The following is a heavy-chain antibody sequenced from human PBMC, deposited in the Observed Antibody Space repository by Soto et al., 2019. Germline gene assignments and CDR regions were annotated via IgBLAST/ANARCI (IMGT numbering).Heavy chain of an antibody. J-gene: IGHJ4*02. CDR1: GFSFSSYG. CDR3: ARLKAAADQILDY. Sequence: EVQLVESGGGLVQPGGSLRLSCAASGFSFSSYGMNWVRQAPGKGLEWVSYISSTSTIAYADSVKGRFTVSRDNANNSLYLQMDSLGVEDTAVYFCARLKAAADQILDYWGQGTLVTVSS. D-gene: IGHD6-13*01. V-gene: IGHV3-48*01. CDR2: ISSTSTI.